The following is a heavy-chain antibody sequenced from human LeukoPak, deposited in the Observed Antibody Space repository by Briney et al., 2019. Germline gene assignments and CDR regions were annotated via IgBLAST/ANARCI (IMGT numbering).Heavy chain of an antibody. J-gene: IGHJ5*02. CDR3: ARVVVPAAIPVDP. Sequence: SVKVSCKASVGTFSSYAISWVRQAPGQGLEWMGGIIPIFGTANYAQKFQGRVTITADKSTSTAYMELSSLRSEDTAVYYCARVVVPAAIPVDPWGQGTLVTVSS. CDR1: VGTFSSYA. D-gene: IGHD2-2*02. CDR2: IIPIFGTA. V-gene: IGHV1-69*06.